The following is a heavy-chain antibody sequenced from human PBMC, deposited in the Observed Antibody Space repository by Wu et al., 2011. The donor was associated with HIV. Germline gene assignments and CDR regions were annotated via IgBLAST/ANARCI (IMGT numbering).Heavy chain of an antibody. Sequence: QVQLVQSWAEVKKPGSSVKVSCKASGGAFSSYGISWVRQAPGQGLEWMGGMVPMFGRQDYAQKFRGRVKITVDTSQTIAYMELNSLRSDDTAVYYCARSGVSMFGEFAKGVLGFWGQGTLVSVSS. CDR3: ARSGVSMFGEFAKGVLGF. V-gene: IGHV1-69*14. J-gene: IGHJ4*02. D-gene: IGHD3-10*02. CDR2: MVPMFGRQ. CDR1: GGAFSSYG.